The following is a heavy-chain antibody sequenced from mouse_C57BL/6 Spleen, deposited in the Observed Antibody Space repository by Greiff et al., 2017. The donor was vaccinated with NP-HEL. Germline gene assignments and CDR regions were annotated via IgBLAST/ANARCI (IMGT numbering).Heavy chain of an antibody. D-gene: IGHD4-1*01. CDR1: GFTFSNYW. V-gene: IGHV6-3*01. J-gene: IGHJ2*01. Sequence: DVMLVESGGGLVQPGGSMKLSCVASGFTFSNYWMNWVRQSPEKGLEWVAQIRLKSDNYATHYAESVKGRFTISRDDSKSSVYLQMNNLRAEDTGIYYCTANWDRGYWGQGTTLTVSS. CDR2: IRLKSDNYAT. CDR3: TANWDRGY.